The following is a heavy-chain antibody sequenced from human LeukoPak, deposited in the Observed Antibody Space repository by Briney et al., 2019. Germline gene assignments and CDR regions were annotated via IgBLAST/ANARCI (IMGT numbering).Heavy chain of an antibody. Sequence: ASMKVSCKASGYTFTGYYMHWVRQAPGQGLEWMGWINPNSGGTNYAQKFQGRVTMTRDTSISTAYMELSRLRSDDTAVYYCARVAVWFGELSDYWGQGTLVTVSS. J-gene: IGHJ4*02. CDR2: INPNSGGT. D-gene: IGHD3-10*01. CDR3: ARVAVWFGELSDY. CDR1: GYTFTGYY. V-gene: IGHV1-2*02.